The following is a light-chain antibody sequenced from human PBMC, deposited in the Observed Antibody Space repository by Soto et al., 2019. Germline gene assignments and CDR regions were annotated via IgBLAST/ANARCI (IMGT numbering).Light chain of an antibody. V-gene: IGLV2-23*02. CDR2: EVT. CDR3: FSYAGDSVYV. J-gene: IGLJ1*01. CDR1: NXDVGSYNL. Sequence: QSVLTQPASVSGSPRQSVTISCTGTNXDVGSYNLVSWFQQHPGKAPKLVIYEVTKRPSGVSDRFSGSKSGNTASLTISGLQAEDEADYYCFSYAGDSVYVFGTGTKV.